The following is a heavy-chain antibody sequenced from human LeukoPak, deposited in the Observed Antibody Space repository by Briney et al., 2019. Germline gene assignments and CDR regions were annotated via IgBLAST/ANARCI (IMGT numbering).Heavy chain of an antibody. CDR2: ISAYNGNT. CDR3: ARGYSSGWYGDYFDY. CDR1: GYTFTIYG. V-gene: IGHV1-18*01. Sequence: ASVKVSCKASGYTFTIYGISWVRQAPGQGREGMGWISAYNGNTNYAQKLQGRVTITTDTSTSTAYMELRSLRSDDTAVYYCARGYSSGWYGDYFDYWGQGTLVTVSS. D-gene: IGHD6-19*01. J-gene: IGHJ4*02.